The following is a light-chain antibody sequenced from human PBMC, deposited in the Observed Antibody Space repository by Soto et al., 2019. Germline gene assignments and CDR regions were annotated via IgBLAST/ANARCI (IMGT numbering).Light chain of an antibody. CDR1: QDISSS. CDR2: DAS. V-gene: IGKV1-9*01. Sequence: DIQLTQSPSFPSACLGEKVTITCRASQDISSSLAWYQQKPGKAPKLLIYDASTLQTGVPSRFRGSGSGTEFTLTINSLQSEDFAVYYSQQYNNWPRTFGQGTKVDIK. CDR3: QQYNNWPRT. J-gene: IGKJ1*01.